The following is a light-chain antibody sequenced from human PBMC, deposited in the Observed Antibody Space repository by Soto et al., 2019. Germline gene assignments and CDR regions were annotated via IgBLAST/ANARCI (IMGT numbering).Light chain of an antibody. J-gene: IGKJ1*01. CDR1: QSISSY. Sequence: DIQMTQSPSSLSASVGDRVTITCRASQSISSYLNWYQQKPGKAPKLLIYAASSLQSGVPSRFSGSGSGTDFTLTISSLQREDFATYYCQQSYSTPPTFGQATKVEIK. V-gene: IGKV1-39*01. CDR3: QQSYSTPPT. CDR2: AAS.